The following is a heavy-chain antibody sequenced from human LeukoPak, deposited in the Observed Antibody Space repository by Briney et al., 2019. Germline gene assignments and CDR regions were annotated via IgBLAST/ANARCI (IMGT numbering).Heavy chain of an antibody. CDR2: IHPSTGNP. Sequence: ASVKVSCKASGYSFTNYAMNWVRQAPGQGLEWMGWIHPSTGNPTYAQGFTGRFVFSLDTSVSTTYLQISSLKAEDTAVYFCARAFQSLGGLSLPDYWGQGTLTVSS. J-gene: IGHJ4*02. D-gene: IGHD3-16*02. CDR1: GYSFTNYA. CDR3: ARAFQSLGGLSLPDY. V-gene: IGHV7-4-1*02.